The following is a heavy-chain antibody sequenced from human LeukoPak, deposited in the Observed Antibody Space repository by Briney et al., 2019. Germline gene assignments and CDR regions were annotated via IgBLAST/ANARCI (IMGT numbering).Heavy chain of an antibody. D-gene: IGHD4-11*01. CDR1: GYTFTSYG. Sequence: ASVKVSCKASGYTFTSYGMSWVRQAPGQGLEWMGWISAYNGNTNYAQKLQGRVTMTTDTSTSTAYMELRSLRSDDTAVYYCARWMATVTTPDYWGQGTLVTVSS. CDR2: ISAYNGNT. J-gene: IGHJ4*02. CDR3: ARWMATVTTPDY. V-gene: IGHV1-18*01.